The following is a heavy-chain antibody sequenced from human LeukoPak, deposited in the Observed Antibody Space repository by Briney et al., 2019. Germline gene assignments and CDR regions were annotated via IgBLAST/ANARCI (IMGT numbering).Heavy chain of an antibody. D-gene: IGHD5-12*01. CDR2: IYYGGST. CDR3: ARGGGYDDAFDI. Sequence: SETLSLTCTVSGGSISSYYWSWIRQPPGKGLEWIGYIYYGGSTNYNPSLKSRVTISVDTSKNQFSLKLSSVTAADTAVYYCARGGGYDDAFDIWGQGTMVTVSS. V-gene: IGHV4-59*01. CDR1: GGSISSYY. J-gene: IGHJ3*02.